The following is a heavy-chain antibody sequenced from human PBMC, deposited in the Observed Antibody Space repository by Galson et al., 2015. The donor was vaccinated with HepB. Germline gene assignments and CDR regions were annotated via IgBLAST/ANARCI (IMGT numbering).Heavy chain of an antibody. Sequence: QVQLQESGPGLVKPSETLSLTCTVSGGSISSYYWSWIRQPPGKGLEWIGYIYYSGSTNYNPSLKSRVTISVDTSKNQFSLKLSSVTAADTAVYYCARGIVGASRTFDYWGQGTLVTVSS. CDR2: IYYSGST. CDR3: ARGIVGASRTFDY. J-gene: IGHJ4*02. V-gene: IGHV4-59*01. D-gene: IGHD1-26*01. CDR1: GGSISSYY.